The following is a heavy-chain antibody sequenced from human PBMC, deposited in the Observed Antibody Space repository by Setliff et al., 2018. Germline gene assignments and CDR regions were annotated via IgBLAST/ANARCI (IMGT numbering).Heavy chain of an antibody. CDR2: IYSSGRT. J-gene: IGHJ4*02. V-gene: IGHV4-59*01. Sequence: SETLSLTCRVSGDSISDYHWSWIRQPPGQGLEWIGYIYSSGRTNYNPSLTSRVSLSLDTSKNQFSLDLSSVTPADTAVYYCARELGLRAPFDFWGQGILVTVSS. CDR1: GDSISDYH. CDR3: ARELGLRAPFDF. D-gene: IGHD4-17*01.